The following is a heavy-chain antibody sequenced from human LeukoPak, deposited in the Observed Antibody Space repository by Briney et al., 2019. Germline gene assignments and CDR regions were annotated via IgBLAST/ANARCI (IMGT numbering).Heavy chain of an antibody. CDR1: GFTFSSHG. CDR3: ATRSGWTFDY. V-gene: IGHV3-23*01. CDR2: ITGSGANA. J-gene: IGHJ4*02. Sequence: PGETLRLSCAASGFTFSSHGMNWVRQAPGKGLEWVSGITGSGANAYYADSVKGRFTISRDNAKHSLYLQMNSLRAEDTAVYYCATRSGWTFDYWGQGTLVTVSS. D-gene: IGHD2-15*01.